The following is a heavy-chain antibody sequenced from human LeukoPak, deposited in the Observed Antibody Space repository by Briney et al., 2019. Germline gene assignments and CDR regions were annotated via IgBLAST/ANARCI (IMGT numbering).Heavy chain of an antibody. J-gene: IGHJ4*02. V-gene: IGHV1-18*01. D-gene: IGHD6-13*01. Sequence: ASVKVSCKASGYTFTSYGISWVRQAPGQGLEWMGWISAYNGNTNYAQKLQGRVTMTTDTSTSTAYMELRSPRSDDTAVYYCARLRPQLVPYDYWGQGTLVTVSS. CDR3: ARLRPQLVPYDY. CDR2: ISAYNGNT. CDR1: GYTFTSYG.